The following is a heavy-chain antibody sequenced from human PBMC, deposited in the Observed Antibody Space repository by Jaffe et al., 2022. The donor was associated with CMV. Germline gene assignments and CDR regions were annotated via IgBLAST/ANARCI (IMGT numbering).Heavy chain of an antibody. CDR2: IWYDGVNK. V-gene: IGHV3-33*01. CDR1: GFTFNTYG. D-gene: IGHD3-22*01. Sequence: QVQLVDSGGGVVQPGRSLRLSCAASGFTFNTYGMHWVRQAPGKGLEWVAAIWYDGVNKYYADSVKGRFTISRDNSKNTLFLQMDSLRAEDTAIYYCARVGTTYYYDSSGFYPFDFWGQGTLVTVSS. CDR3: ARVGTTYYYDSSGFYPFDF. J-gene: IGHJ4*02.